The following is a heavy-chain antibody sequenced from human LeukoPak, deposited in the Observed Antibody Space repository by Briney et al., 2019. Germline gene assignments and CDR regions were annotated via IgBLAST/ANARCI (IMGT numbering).Heavy chain of an antibody. D-gene: IGHD3-10*01. CDR1: GFTFSSYA. J-gene: IGHJ6*03. Sequence: GSLRLSCAASGFTFSSYAMSWVRQAPGKGLEWVSAISGSGGGTYYADSVKGRFTISRDNSKNIVFLQMNSVRAEDTAVYYCARSLRVRGVPDYMDVWGRGTTVTVSS. CDR3: ARSLRVRGVPDYMDV. V-gene: IGHV3-23*01. CDR2: ISGSGGGT.